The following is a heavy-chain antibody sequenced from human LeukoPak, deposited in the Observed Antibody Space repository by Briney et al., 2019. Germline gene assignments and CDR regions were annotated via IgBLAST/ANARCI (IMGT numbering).Heavy chain of an antibody. V-gene: IGHV3-23*01. CDR2: VGGDDTN. Sequence: GGSLRLSCVASGFIFSEYAMNWVRQAPGKGLEWVSVVGGDDTNYYIDSAKGRFTISRDNSKNTLSLQMNNLRPEDTAVYYCAKGPLYDCSGGSCYWFDPWGQGTLVTVSS. D-gene: IGHD2-15*01. CDR1: GFIFSEYA. CDR3: AKGPLYDCSGGSCYWFDP. J-gene: IGHJ5*02.